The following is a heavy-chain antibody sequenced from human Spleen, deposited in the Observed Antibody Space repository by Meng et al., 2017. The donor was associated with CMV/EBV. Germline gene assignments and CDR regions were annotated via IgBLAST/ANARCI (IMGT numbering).Heavy chain of an antibody. V-gene: IGHV3-30*04. Sequence: GGSLRLSCAASGFTFSSYAMHWVRQAPGKGLEWVAVISYDGSNKYYADSVKGRFTISRDNSKNTLYLQMNSLRAEDTAVYYCARRDVYCHNTICPPLADFWGQGTLVTVSS. J-gene: IGHJ4*02. CDR2: ISYDGSNK. CDR1: GFTFSSYA. D-gene: IGHD2-2*01. CDR3: ARRDVYCHNTICPPLADF.